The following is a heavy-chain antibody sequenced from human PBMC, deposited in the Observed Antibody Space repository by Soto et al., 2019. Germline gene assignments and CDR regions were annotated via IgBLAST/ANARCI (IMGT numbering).Heavy chain of an antibody. J-gene: IGHJ4*02. CDR3: ARDGSQQLVLGSYFDY. D-gene: IGHD6-13*01. V-gene: IGHV3-21*01. CDR2: ISSTSSYI. Sequence: EVQLVESGGGLVKPGGSLRLSCAASGFTFSSYSMNWVRQAPGKGLEWVSSISSTSSYIYYADCVKGRFTISRDNAKNSLYLQMNSLRAEDTAVYYCARDGSQQLVLGSYFDYWGQGTLVTVSS. CDR1: GFTFSSYS.